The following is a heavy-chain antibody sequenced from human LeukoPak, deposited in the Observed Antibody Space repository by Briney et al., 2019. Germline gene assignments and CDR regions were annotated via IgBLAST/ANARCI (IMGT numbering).Heavy chain of an antibody. CDR2: INRKNGET. J-gene: IGHJ1*01. CDR3: ATPSGSYFGYYYSHW. Sequence: ASVEISCKASGYQFSVYYVQWEPHAPGKGLEWMGRINRKNGETMYEGKFLDRITISADTSTNTVYMQLSSLRSEDTAVYYCATPSGSYFGYYYSHWWGQGTLVTVSS. D-gene: IGHD1-26*01. CDR1: GYQFSVYY. V-gene: IGHV1-69-2*01.